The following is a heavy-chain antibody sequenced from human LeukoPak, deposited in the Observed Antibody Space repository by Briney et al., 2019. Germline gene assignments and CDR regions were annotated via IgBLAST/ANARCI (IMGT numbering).Heavy chain of an antibody. J-gene: IGHJ6*02. D-gene: IGHD5-18*01. CDR1: GGSISSGVYY. V-gene: IGHV4-30-4*01. Sequence: PSQTLSHTCTVSGGSISSGVYYWSWISQPPGKGLEWLGYIYYIGSTYYNPSLKSRVTISVDTSKNQFSLKLSSVTAADTAVYYCASGYSYGYPYGMDVWGQGTTVTVSS. CDR2: IYYIGST. CDR3: ASGYSYGYPYGMDV.